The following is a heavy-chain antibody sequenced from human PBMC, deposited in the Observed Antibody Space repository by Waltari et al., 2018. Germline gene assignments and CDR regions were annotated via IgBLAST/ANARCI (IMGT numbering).Heavy chain of an antibody. CDR3: ARDRGRGIYLDT. V-gene: IGHV4-4*02. CDR1: GDSMSSTDW. D-gene: IGHD1-26*01. Sequence: VSGDSMSSTDWWSWVRQSPQKGLEWLGQVHHSGKTNYNPSFASRVTVSVDTSNNQFSLRLTSATAADTAIYYCARDRGRGIYLDTWGPGTLVTVSP. CDR2: VHHSGKT. J-gene: IGHJ5*02.